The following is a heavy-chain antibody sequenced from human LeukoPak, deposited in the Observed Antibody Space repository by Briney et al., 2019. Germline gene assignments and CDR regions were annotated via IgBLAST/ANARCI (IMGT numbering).Heavy chain of an antibody. CDR1: EYTFTGYY. CDR2: ISGYTGDT. D-gene: IGHD2-2*01. V-gene: IGHV1-18*04. Sequence: ASVKVSCKASEYTFTGYYVHWVRQAPGQGLEWMGWISGYTGDTDYAQHLQDRLTMTTDTSTNTAYMELRSLRSDDTAVYYCARDSYCSRTSCHNWFDPWGQGTLVTVSS. J-gene: IGHJ5*02. CDR3: ARDSYCSRTSCHNWFDP.